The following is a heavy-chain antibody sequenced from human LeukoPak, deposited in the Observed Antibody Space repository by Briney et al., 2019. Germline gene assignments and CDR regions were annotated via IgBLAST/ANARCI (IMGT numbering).Heavy chain of an antibody. D-gene: IGHD6-6*01. V-gene: IGHV4-39*01. CDR2: IYYSGST. J-gene: IGHJ4*02. CDR1: GFTVSSNY. Sequence: GSLRLSCAASGFTVSSNYMSWVRQPPGKGLEWIGSIYYSGSTYYNPSLKSRVTISVDTSKNQFSLKLSSVTAADTAVYYCARHFHSSSPRDYWGQGTLVTVSS. CDR3: ARHFHSSSPRDY.